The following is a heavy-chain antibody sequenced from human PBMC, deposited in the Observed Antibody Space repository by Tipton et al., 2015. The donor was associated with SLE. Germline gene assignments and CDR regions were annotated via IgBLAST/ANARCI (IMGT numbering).Heavy chain of an antibody. Sequence: LRLSCTVSGGSISSGDYYWSWIRQPPGKGLEWIGYIYYSGSTYYNPSLKSRVTISVDTSKNQFSLKLSSVTAADTAVYYCAREPSLVTVIVVADAFDIWGQGTMVTVSS. CDR3: AREPSLVTVIVVADAFDI. V-gene: IGHV4-30-4*01. D-gene: IGHD3-22*01. CDR2: IYYSGST. J-gene: IGHJ3*02. CDR1: GGSISSGDYY.